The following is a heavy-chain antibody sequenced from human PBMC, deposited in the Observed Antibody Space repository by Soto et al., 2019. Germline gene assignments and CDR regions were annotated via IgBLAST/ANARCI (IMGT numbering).Heavy chain of an antibody. CDR1: GFSFSSYS. V-gene: IGHV3-21*01. J-gene: IGHJ5*02. Sequence: PGGSLRLSCAASGFSFSSYSMNWVRQAPGKGLEWVSSISSSSSYIYYADSVKGRFTSSRDNAKNSLYLQINSLRAEDTAVYYCARDLSNYDSSGYRWSDPWGQGILVTVSS. D-gene: IGHD3-22*01. CDR3: ARDLSNYDSSGYRWSDP. CDR2: ISSSSSYI.